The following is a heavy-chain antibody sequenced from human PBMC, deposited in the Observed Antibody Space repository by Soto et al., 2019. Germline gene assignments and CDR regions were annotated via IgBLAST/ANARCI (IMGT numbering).Heavy chain of an antibody. CDR1: GGSVTSDEDY. CDR2: ISNSGST. J-gene: IGHJ4*02. Sequence: QMHLQESGPGLVKPSETLSLTCTVSGGSVTSDEDYWTWIRQSPGKGLEWIGYISNSGSTGYNPSLKTRLSMSVDRSKNQSTLRLTSVTAADTAVYFCATESGSTYGYFDHWGQGTQVTVSS. D-gene: IGHD5-18*01. CDR3: ATESGSTYGYFDH. V-gene: IGHV4-30-4*01.